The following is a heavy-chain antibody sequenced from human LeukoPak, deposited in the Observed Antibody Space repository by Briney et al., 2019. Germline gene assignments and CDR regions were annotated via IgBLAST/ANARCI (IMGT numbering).Heavy chain of an antibody. D-gene: IGHD3-10*01. CDR2: INHSGST. Sequence: SETLSLTCAVYGGSFSGYYWSWIRQPPGKGLEWIGEINHSGSTNYNPSLKSRVTISVDTSKNQFSLKLSPVTAADTAVYYCARGPMVRGVLIRQNKMYYFDYWGQGTRVTVSS. J-gene: IGHJ4*02. V-gene: IGHV4-34*01. CDR1: GGSFSGYY. CDR3: ARGPMVRGVLIRQNKMYYFDY.